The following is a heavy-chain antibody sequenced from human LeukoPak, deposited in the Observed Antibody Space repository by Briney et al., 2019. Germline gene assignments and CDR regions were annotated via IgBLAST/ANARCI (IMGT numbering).Heavy chain of an antibody. V-gene: IGHV4-39*07. CDR3: ARSRVPAAKSRRWFDP. CDR2: INHSGST. D-gene: IGHD2-2*01. J-gene: IGHJ5*02. Sequence: SETLSLTCTVSGGSVSSGSYYWSWIRQPPGKGLEWIGEINHSGSTNYNPSLKSRVTISVDTSKNQFSLKLSSVTAADTAVYYCARSRVPAAKSRRWFDPWGQGTLVTVSS. CDR1: GGSVSSGSYY.